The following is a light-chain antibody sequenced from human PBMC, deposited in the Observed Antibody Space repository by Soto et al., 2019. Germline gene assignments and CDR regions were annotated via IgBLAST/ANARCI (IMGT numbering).Light chain of an antibody. J-gene: IGKJ2*01. CDR2: GAS. Sequence: EILLTQSPGTLSLSPGERATLSCRASQSVRNSYLAWYQQKPVQAPRLLIYGASGRATGIPDRFSGSGSGTDFTLTISRLETEDFEVYYCQQYGSSPYPFGQGTKLEI. CDR3: QQYGSSPYP. V-gene: IGKV3-20*01. CDR1: QSVRNSY.